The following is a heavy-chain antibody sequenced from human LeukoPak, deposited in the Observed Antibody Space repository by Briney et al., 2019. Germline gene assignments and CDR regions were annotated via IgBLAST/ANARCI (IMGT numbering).Heavy chain of an antibody. D-gene: IGHD3-10*01. CDR3: ARETTRYYYGSGSSPAFDY. Sequence: ASVKVSCKASGYTFTGYYMHWVRQAPGQGLEWMGWINPNSGGTNYAQKFQGRVTMTRDTSISTAYMELSRLRSDDTAVYYCARETTRYYYGSGSSPAFDYWGQGTLVTVSS. CDR1: GYTFTGYY. V-gene: IGHV1-2*02. CDR2: INPNSGGT. J-gene: IGHJ4*02.